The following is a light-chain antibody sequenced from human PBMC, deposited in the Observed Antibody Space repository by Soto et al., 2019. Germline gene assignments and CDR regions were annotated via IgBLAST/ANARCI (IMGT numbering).Light chain of an antibody. V-gene: IGKV4-1*01. CDR2: CAS. Sequence: DIVMTQSPDSLAVSLGERATINCNSSQSVLYSSDNKNYLAWYQQKPGQPPKLLIYCASTRDSGVPDRFSGRGSGADFAITISSLQAEDVAVYYCQEYYSTLTFGGGTKVKGK. CDR1: QSVLYSSDNKNY. CDR3: QEYYSTLT. J-gene: IGKJ4*02.